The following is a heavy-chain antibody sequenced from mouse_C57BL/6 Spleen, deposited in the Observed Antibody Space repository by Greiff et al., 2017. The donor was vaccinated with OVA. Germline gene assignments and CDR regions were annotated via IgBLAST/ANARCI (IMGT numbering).Heavy chain of an antibody. CDR3: TRDGSGTFDY. CDR2: IDPENGDT. CDR1: GFNIKDDY. D-gene: IGHD2-3*01. V-gene: IGHV14-4*01. Sequence: EVKLQESGAELVRPGASVKLSCTASGFNIKDDYMHWVKQRPEQGLEWIGWIDPENGDTEYASKFQGKATITADTSSNTAYLQLSSLTSEDTAVYYCTRDGSGTFDYWGQGTTLTVSS. J-gene: IGHJ2*01.